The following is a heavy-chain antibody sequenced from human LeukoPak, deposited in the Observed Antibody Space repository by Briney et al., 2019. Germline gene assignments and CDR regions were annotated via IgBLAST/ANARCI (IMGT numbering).Heavy chain of an antibody. J-gene: IGHJ5*02. CDR3: ARDYCSGGSCYYNWFDP. CDR2: ISGYNGNT. V-gene: IGHV1-18*01. D-gene: IGHD2-15*01. Sequence: ASVKVSCKASGYTFTNYGISWVRQAPGQGLEWMGWISGYNGNTHYAQNLQGRVTMTTDTCTSTAYMELRSLRSDDTAVYYCARDYCSGGSCYYNWFDPWGQGTLVTVSS. CDR1: GYTFTNYG.